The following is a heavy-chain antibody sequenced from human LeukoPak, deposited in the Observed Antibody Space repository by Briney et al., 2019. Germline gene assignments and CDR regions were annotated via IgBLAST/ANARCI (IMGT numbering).Heavy chain of an antibody. CDR2: INHSGST. Sequence: SETLSLTCAVYGGSFSGYYWSWIRQPPGKGLEWIGEINHSGSTNYNPSLKSRVTISVDTSKNQFSLKLSSVTAADTAVYYCARDRYCSGGSCYFDYWGQGTLVTVSS. CDR3: ARDRYCSGGSCYFDY. CDR1: GGSFSGYY. V-gene: IGHV4-34*01. D-gene: IGHD2-15*01. J-gene: IGHJ4*02.